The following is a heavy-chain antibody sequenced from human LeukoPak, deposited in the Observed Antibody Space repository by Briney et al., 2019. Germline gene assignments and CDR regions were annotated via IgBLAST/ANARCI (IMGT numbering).Heavy chain of an antibody. D-gene: IGHD6-13*01. J-gene: IGHJ6*02. CDR3: AKAGRIAAAGIGSVYGMDV. V-gene: IGHV3-30*18. Sequence: AGGSLRLSCAASGFTFSSYGMHWVRQAPGKGLEWVAVISYDGSNKYYADSVKGRFTISRDNSKNTLYLQMNSLRAEDTAVYYCAKAGRIAAAGIGSVYGMDVWGQGTTVTVSS. CDR2: ISYDGSNK. CDR1: GFTFSSYG.